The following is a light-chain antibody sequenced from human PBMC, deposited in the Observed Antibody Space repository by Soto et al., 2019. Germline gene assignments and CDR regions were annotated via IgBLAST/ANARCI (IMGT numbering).Light chain of an antibody. CDR2: DVS. V-gene: IGKV1-5*01. Sequence: IQMTHSPSTLSASVGDRVIITCRASQSINRRLAWYQQKPGKAPRLLIYDVSTLESGVPSRFGGSGSGTEFTLTISSLQPDDFATYYCQHYNSYSEAFGQGTKVDIK. CDR3: QHYNSYSEA. CDR1: QSINRR. J-gene: IGKJ1*01.